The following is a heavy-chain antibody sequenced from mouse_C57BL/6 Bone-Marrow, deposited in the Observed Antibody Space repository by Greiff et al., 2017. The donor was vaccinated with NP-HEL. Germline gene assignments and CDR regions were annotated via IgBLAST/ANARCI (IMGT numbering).Heavy chain of an antibody. V-gene: IGHV1-63*01. Sequence: VQLQQSGAELVRPGTSVKMSCKASGYTFTNYWIGWAKQRPGHGLEWIGDIYPGGGYTNYNEKFKGKATLTADKSSSTAYMQFSSLTSEDSAIYYCARCGGLYAMDYWGQGTSVTVSS. CDR2: IYPGGGYT. CDR1: GYTFTNYW. CDR3: ARCGGLYAMDY. J-gene: IGHJ4*01.